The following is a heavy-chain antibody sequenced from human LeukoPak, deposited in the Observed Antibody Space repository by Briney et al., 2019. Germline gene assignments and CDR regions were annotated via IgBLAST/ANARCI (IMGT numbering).Heavy chain of an antibody. D-gene: IGHD3-3*01. CDR2: INPNSGGT. J-gene: IGHJ6*03. CDR1: GYIFTGYY. Sequence: ASVKVSCKASGYIFTGYYMHWVRQAPGQGLEWMGRINPNSGGTNYAQKFQGRVTMTRDTSISTAYMELSRLRSDDTAVYYCARDTIFGVVNYHYYMDVWGKGTTVTVSS. CDR3: ARDTIFGVVNYHYYMDV. V-gene: IGHV1-2*06.